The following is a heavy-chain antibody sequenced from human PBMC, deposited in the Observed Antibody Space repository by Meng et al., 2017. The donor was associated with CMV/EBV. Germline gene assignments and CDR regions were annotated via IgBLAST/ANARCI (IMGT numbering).Heavy chain of an antibody. CDR2: IDPNSGAT. Sequence: SVTVSCKASGYTFTSYYIHWVRQAPGQGLEWMGWIDPNSGATNYAQKFQGRVTMTRDTSISKSYMELSRLKSDDTAVYYCARVTVMLPYAKDFDYWGQGTLVTVSS. CDR3: ARVTVMLPYAKDFDY. J-gene: IGHJ4*02. V-gene: IGHV1-2*02. D-gene: IGHD2-8*01. CDR1: GYTFTSYY.